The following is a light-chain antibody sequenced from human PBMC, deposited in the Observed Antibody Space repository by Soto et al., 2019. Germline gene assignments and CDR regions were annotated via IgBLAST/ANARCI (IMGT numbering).Light chain of an antibody. V-gene: IGLV2-14*03. CDR2: GNS. CDR1: SSDVGGYEF. CDR3: AAWDDSLSGVV. J-gene: IGLJ2*01. Sequence: QSVLTQPASVSGSPGQSITISCTGTSSDVGGYEFVSWYQQHPGKAPKLLMHGNSQRPSGVPDRFSGSKSGTSASLAISGLRTEDEADYYCAAWDDSLSGVVFGGGTKLTVL.